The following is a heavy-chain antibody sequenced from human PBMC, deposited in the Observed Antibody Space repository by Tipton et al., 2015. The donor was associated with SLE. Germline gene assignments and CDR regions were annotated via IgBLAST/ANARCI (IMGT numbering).Heavy chain of an antibody. Sequence: SLRLSCAASGFTFSSYTMNWVRQAPGKGLECVSYISGSTTYTNYADSVKGRFTISRDNAWNSLYLQMNRLRAEDTAIYYCARDGGPDCSGGRCSSTYWGQGTLVTVSS. CDR3: ARDGGPDCSGGRCSSTY. CDR1: GFTFSSYT. V-gene: IGHV3-21*05. CDR2: ISGSTTYT. J-gene: IGHJ4*02. D-gene: IGHD2-15*01.